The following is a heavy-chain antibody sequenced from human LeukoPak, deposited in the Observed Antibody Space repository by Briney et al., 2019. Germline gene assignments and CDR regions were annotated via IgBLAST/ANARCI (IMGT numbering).Heavy chain of an antibody. CDR2: INHSGST. Sequence: SETLSLTCAVYGGSFSGYYWSWIRQPPGKGREGIGEINHSGSTNYNPPLKSRVTTSVDTSKSQFSLKLSSVTAADTAVYYCARGSGHCSGGSCYGDYWGQGTLVTVSS. V-gene: IGHV4-34*01. CDR1: GGSFSGYY. J-gene: IGHJ4*02. D-gene: IGHD2-15*01. CDR3: ARGSGHCSGGSCYGDY.